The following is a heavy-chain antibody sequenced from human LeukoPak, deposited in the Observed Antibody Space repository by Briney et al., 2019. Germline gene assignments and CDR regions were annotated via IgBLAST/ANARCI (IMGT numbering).Heavy chain of an antibody. CDR3: ATYYYDSSGYYEDY. J-gene: IGHJ4*02. D-gene: IGHD3-22*01. Sequence: ASVKVSCKASGYTFTGYYMHWVRQAPGQGLEWMGRINPNSGGTNYAQKFQGRVTMTRDMSISTAYMELSSLRSEDTVVYYCATYYYDSSGYYEDYWGQGTLVTVSS. V-gene: IGHV1-2*05. CDR1: GYTFTGYY. CDR2: INPNSGGT.